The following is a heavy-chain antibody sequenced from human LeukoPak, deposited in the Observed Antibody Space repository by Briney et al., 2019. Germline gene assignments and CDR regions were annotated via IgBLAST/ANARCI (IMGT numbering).Heavy chain of an antibody. D-gene: IGHD3-16*01. J-gene: IGHJ4*02. CDR1: DYYISSGHY. Sequence: PSETLSLTCTVSDYYISSGHYWGWIRQPPGKGLEWIGNIHHAGATYYNPSLKSRVTMSVDTSKNQFSLKLNSVTAADTAVYYCARHASLRSPYDYWGRGTLVTVSS. CDR3: ARHASLRSPYDY. V-gene: IGHV4-38-2*02. CDR2: IHHAGAT.